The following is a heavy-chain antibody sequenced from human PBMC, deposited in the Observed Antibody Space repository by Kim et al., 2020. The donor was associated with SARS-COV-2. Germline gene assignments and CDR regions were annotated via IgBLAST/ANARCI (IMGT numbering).Heavy chain of an antibody. J-gene: IGHJ6*02. CDR3: AKVARRGSYLHYYYAMDV. CDR1: GFRFDDYA. D-gene: IGHD1-26*01. Sequence: GGSLRLSCADSGFRFDDYAMHWVRQGPGKGLEWVSVISGDGDTTYSVDSVKGRFTISRDNSKNSLYLQMNSLRPEDSALYYCAKVARRGSYLHYYYAMDVWGQGTTVTVSS. CDR2: ISGDGDTT. V-gene: IGHV3-43*02.